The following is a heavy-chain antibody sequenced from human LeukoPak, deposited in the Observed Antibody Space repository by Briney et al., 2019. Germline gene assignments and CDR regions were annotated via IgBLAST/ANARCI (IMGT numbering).Heavy chain of an antibody. V-gene: IGHV3-7*01. J-gene: IGHJ4*02. Sequence: SGGSLRLSCAASGFTFGSYWMSRVRQAPGKGLEWVANMKHDGREEYYVDSVKGRFTISRDNAKNSLYLQMNSLRAEDTAVYYCARGGLVWIQLYDYWGQGTLVTVSS. CDR1: GFTFGSYW. D-gene: IGHD5-18*01. CDR3: ARGGLVWIQLYDY. CDR2: MKHDGREE.